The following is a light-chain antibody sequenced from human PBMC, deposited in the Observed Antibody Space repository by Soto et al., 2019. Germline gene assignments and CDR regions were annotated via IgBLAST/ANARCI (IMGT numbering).Light chain of an antibody. V-gene: IGKV3-20*01. Sequence: ESVLTQSPGSLSLSPGERATLSCRASQSVSSNYLAWYQHKPGQAPRLLIYGASSRATGIPDRFSGSGSGTDFTLTISRLEAEDFAVYYCQHYRSSLSITFGQGTRLEIK. CDR1: QSVSSNY. CDR3: QHYRSSLSIT. J-gene: IGKJ5*01. CDR2: GAS.